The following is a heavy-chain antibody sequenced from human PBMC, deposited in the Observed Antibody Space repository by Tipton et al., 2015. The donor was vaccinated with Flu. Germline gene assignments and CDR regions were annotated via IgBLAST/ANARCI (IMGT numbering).Heavy chain of an antibody. CDR2: IYATDST. D-gene: IGHD3-10*01. J-gene: IGHJ4*02. Sequence: TLSLTCTVSGGSISSGNSYWTWIRQPAGRGLEWIGRIYATDSTKYNPSLKSRLTMSVDASKKQFSLKLRSVTAADTAVYYCARGSGSGTFVIFGFWGQGTLVTVSS. CDR3: ARGSGSGTFVIFGF. V-gene: IGHV4-61*02. CDR1: GGSISSGNSY.